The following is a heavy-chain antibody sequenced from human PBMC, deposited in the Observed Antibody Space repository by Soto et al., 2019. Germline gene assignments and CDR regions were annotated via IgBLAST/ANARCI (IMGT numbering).Heavy chain of an antibody. CDR2: ISYDGSNK. J-gene: IGHJ4*02. CDR3: ARGAVGATSGSLDY. CDR1: GFTFSSYA. D-gene: IGHD1-26*01. Sequence: QVQLVESGGGVVQPGRSLRLSCAASGFTFSSYAMHWVRQAPGKGLEWVAVISYDGSNKYYADSVKGRFTISRDNSKNTLYLQRNSLRAEDTAVYYCARGAVGATSGSLDYWGQGTLVTVSS. V-gene: IGHV3-30-3*01.